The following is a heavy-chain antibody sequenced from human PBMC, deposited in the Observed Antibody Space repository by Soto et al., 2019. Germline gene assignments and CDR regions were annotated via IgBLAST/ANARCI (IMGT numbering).Heavy chain of an antibody. J-gene: IGHJ4*02. CDR2: IYYSGST. CDR3: ARAIAAAYLEKPFDY. D-gene: IGHD6-13*01. CDR1: GGSISSGGYY. V-gene: IGHV4-31*03. Sequence: QVQLQESGPGLVKPSQTLSLTCTVSGGSISSGGYYWSWIRQHPGKGLEWIGYIYYSGSTYYKPYLKSRVTISVDTSKNQFSLKLSSVTAADTAVYYCARAIAAAYLEKPFDYWGQGTLVTVSS.